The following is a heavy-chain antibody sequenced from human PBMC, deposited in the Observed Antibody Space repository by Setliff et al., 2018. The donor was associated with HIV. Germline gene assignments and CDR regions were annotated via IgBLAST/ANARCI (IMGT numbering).Heavy chain of an antibody. D-gene: IGHD3-22*01. CDR3: ARDTTYYYDSSGLYLDY. CDR2: ISGSGGST. J-gene: IGHJ4*02. CDR1: GFTVNSSYA. V-gene: IGHV3-23*01. Sequence: PGGSLRLSCAASGFTVNSSYAMSWVRQAPGKGLEWVSAISGSGGSTYYADSVKGRFTISRDNAKNSLYLQMNSQRAEDTAVYYCARDTTYYYDSSGLYLDYWGQGTLVTVSS.